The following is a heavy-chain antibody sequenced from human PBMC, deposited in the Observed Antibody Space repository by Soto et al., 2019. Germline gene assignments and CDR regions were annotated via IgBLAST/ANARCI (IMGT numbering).Heavy chain of an antibody. J-gene: IGHJ4*02. Sequence: KTSETLSLTCTVSGGSISSYYWSWIRQPPGKGLEWIGYIYYSGSTNYNPSLKSRVTISVDTSKNQFSLKLSSVTAADTAVYYCARVRSGNPDYWGQGTLVTVSS. D-gene: IGHD3-10*01. CDR2: IYYSGST. CDR1: GGSISSYY. V-gene: IGHV4-59*01. CDR3: ARVRSGNPDY.